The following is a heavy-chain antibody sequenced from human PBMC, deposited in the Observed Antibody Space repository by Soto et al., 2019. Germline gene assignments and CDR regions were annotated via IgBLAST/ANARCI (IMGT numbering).Heavy chain of an antibody. Sequence: QVQLQESGPGLVKPSGTLSLTCAVSSGSISSSNWWSWVRQPPGKGLERIGEIYHSGSTNYNPSLKSRVTISVDKSKDQFSLKLSPVTAADTAVYYCARGVEGPYYYSYYMDVWGKGTTVTLSS. CDR2: IYHSGST. V-gene: IGHV4-4*02. CDR3: ARGVEGPYYYSYYMDV. CDR1: SGSISSSNW. J-gene: IGHJ6*03.